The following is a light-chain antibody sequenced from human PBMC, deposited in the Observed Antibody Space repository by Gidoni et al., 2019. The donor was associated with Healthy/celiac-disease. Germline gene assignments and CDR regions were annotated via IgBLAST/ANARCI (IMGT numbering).Light chain of an antibody. CDR2: EVS. CDR1: SSDVGGYNY. CDR3: SSYAGSTL. J-gene: IGLJ2*01. V-gene: IGLV2-8*01. Sequence: QSALPHPPSASGSPGQSVTISCTGTSSDVGGYNYVAWYQQHPGKAPKLMIYEVSKRPSGVPERFSGSKSGNTASLTVSGLQAEDEADYYCSSYAGSTLFGGGTKLTVL.